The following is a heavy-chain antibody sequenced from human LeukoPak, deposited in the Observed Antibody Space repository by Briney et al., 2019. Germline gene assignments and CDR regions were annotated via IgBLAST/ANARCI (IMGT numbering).Heavy chain of an antibody. CDR3: ARDLPPREWGMDV. CDR1: GFTFSSYS. D-gene: IGHD3-3*01. V-gene: IGHV3-21*01. Sequence: GGSLRLSCAASGFTFSSYSMNWVRQAPGKGLEWVSSISSSSSFIYYADSMKRRFTISRDNAKNSLYLQMNSLRAEDTAVYYCARDLPPREWGMDVWGQGTTVTVSS. CDR2: ISSSSSFI. J-gene: IGHJ6*02.